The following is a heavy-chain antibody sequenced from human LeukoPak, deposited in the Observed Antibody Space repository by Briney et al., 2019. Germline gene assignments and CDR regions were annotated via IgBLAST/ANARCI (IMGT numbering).Heavy chain of an antibody. CDR1: GFTFSSYG. D-gene: IGHD3-22*01. V-gene: IGHV3-30*02. CDR3: AKPSSLYYYDSSGSLGYFDY. CDR2: IRYDGSNK. Sequence: PGGSLRLSCAASGFTFSSYGMHWVRQAPGKGLEWVAFIRYDGSNKYYADSVKGRYTISRDNSKNTLYLQMNSLRAEDTAVYYCAKPSSLYYYDSSGSLGYFDYWGQGTLVTVSS. J-gene: IGHJ4*02.